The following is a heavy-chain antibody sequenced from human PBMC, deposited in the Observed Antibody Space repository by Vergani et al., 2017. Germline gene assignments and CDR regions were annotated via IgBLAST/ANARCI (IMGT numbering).Heavy chain of an antibody. Sequence: QVQLQESGPGLVKPSQTLSLTCTVSGGSISSGSYYWSWIRQPAGKGLEWIGRIYTSGSTNYNPSLKSRVTISVDTSKNQFSLKLSSVSAADTAVYYCARAPYFPLRYSSSWYGGGHYFDYWGQGTLVTVSS. CDR3: ARAPYFPLRYSSSWYGGGHYFDY. J-gene: IGHJ4*02. CDR1: GGSISSGSYY. CDR2: IYTSGST. D-gene: IGHD6-13*01. V-gene: IGHV4-61*02.